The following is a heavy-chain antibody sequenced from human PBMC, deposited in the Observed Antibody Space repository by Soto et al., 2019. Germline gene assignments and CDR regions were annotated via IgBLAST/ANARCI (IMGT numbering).Heavy chain of an antibody. J-gene: IGHJ4*02. CDR3: VKDGGYCSSSTCYSPRNHYFDS. D-gene: IGHD2-2*01. Sequence: PGGSLRISCEASGFTFSDYWMSWVRQAPGKGPEWVANIKFDGSEKQYVDSVRGRFTISRDNSRNSLFLQMNSLRAGDTAVYYCVKDGGYCSSSTCYSPRNHYFDSWGQGTLVTVSS. CDR2: IKFDGSEK. V-gene: IGHV3-7*03. CDR1: GFTFSDYW.